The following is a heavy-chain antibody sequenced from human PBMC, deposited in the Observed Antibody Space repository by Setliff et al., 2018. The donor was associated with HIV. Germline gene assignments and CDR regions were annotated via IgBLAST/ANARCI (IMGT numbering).Heavy chain of an antibody. J-gene: IGHJ4*02. CDR2: IYYSGST. V-gene: IGHV4-39*01. CDR1: GFTFSSYE. Sequence: SQTLSLSCAASGFTFSSYEMNWVRQPPGKGLEWIGSIYYSGSTYYNPSLKSRVTISVDTSKNQFSLKLSSVTAADTAVYYCASPASGGSSGQYHYWGQGTLVTVSS. D-gene: IGHD6-19*01. CDR3: ASPASGGSSGQYHY.